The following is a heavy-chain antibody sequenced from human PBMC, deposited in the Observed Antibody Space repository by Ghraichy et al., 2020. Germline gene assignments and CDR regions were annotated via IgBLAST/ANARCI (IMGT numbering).Heavy chain of an antibody. D-gene: IGHD3-3*01. CDR2: IKSDGSEK. CDR1: GFTFSTYW. J-gene: IGHJ4*02. CDR3: ARDKGYNNFWSGSDY. V-gene: IGHV3-7*01. Sequence: GGSLRLSCAASGFTFSTYWMNWVRQAPGQGLEWVANIKSDGSEKYYVDSVKGRFTISRDNTKHSLYLQMNSLRAEDTAVYYCARDKGYNNFWSGSDYGGPGTLVTVSS.